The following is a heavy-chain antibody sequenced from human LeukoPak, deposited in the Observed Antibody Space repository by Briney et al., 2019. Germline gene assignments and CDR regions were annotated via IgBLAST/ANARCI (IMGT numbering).Heavy chain of an antibody. CDR3: ARDAPSSIVGATPNAFDI. Sequence: SETLSLTCAASGYSISSGYFWGWIRQPPGKGLEWIGSVYHSGSTYYNPSLKSRVTISVDTSKNQFSLNLNSVTAADTAVYYCARDAPSSIVGATPNAFDIWGQGTMVTVSS. CDR1: GYSISSGYF. J-gene: IGHJ3*02. CDR2: VYHSGST. D-gene: IGHD1-26*01. V-gene: IGHV4-38-2*02.